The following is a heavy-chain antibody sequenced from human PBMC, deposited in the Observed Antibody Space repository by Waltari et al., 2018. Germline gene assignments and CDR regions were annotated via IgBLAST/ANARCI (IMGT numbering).Heavy chain of an antibody. Sequence: QVQLQQWGAGLLKPSGTLSLSCAVSGCSFSCYSLSWIRQPPGKGLEWLGEINHSGSTNYNPSLKSRVTISVDTSKNQFSLKLSSVTAADTAVYYCAREDWGGYYYYGMDVWGQGTTVTVSS. CDR1: GCSFSCYS. CDR2: INHSGST. CDR3: AREDWGGYYYYGMDV. J-gene: IGHJ6*02. D-gene: IGHD7-27*01. V-gene: IGHV4-34*01.